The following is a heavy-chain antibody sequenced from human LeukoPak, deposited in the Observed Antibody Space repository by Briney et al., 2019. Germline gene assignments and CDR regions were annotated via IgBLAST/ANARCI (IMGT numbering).Heavy chain of an antibody. CDR3: ARDLGGNWNYDTSFDY. J-gene: IGHJ4*02. CDR1: GGTFSSYA. V-gene: IGHV1-69*13. CDR2: IIPIFGTA. D-gene: IGHD1-7*01. Sequence: ASVKVSCKASGGTFSSYAISWVRQAPGQGLEWMGGIIPIFGTANYAQKFQGRVTITADESTSTAYMELSSLRSEDTAVYYCARDLGGNWNYDTSFDYWGQGTLVTVSS.